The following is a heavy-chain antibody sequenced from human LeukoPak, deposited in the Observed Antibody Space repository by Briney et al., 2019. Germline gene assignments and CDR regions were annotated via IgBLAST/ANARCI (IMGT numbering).Heavy chain of an antibody. CDR2: IYHSGST. D-gene: IGHD6-13*01. V-gene: IGHV4-38-2*02. CDR3: ARDLGIAAAGWFDP. J-gene: IGHJ5*02. CDR1: GYSISGGYY. Sequence: SETLSLTCTVSGYSISGGYYWGWIRQPPGKGLEWIGSIYHSGSTYYNPSLKSRVTISVDTSKNQFSLKLSSVTAADTAVYYCARDLGIAAAGWFDPWGQGTLVTVSS.